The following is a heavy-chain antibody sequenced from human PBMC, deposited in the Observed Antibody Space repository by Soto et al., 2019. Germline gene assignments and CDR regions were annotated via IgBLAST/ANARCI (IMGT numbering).Heavy chain of an antibody. CDR2: IDPRFGSP. CDR3: ARDRIQLRLGKYSFNGMDV. Sequence: QVQLVQSGAEMRKPGSSLRVSCKASGGTFSDYAFSWVRQAPGQGLEWMGGIDPRFGSPNYAQKFGGRVNITADTSSSKVYMALSSLRFEDTAVYFCARDRIQLRLGKYSFNGMDVFGQGTNIIVSS. J-gene: IGHJ6*02. V-gene: IGHV1-69*06. CDR1: GGTFSDYA. D-gene: IGHD3-16*01.